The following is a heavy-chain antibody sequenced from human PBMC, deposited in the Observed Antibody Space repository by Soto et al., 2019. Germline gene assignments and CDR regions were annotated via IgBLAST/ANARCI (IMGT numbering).Heavy chain of an antibody. Sequence: SVKVSCKASGGTFSSYAISWVRQAPGRGLEWMGGIIPIFGTANYAQKFQGRVTITADKSTSTAYMEMSSLRSEDTAVYYCARGSDIVVVPAPRPDRYGMDVWGQGTTVTVSS. V-gene: IGHV1-69*06. D-gene: IGHD2-2*01. CDR1: GGTFSSYA. CDR2: IIPIFGTA. J-gene: IGHJ6*02. CDR3: ARGSDIVVVPAPRPDRYGMDV.